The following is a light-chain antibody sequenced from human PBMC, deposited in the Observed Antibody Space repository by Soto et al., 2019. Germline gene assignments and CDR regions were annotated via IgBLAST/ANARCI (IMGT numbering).Light chain of an antibody. V-gene: IGLV2-14*01. J-gene: IGLJ1*01. CDR1: IRYVGGYNY. Sequence: QSLLTQPASVSGAPGQSITISCTGTIRYVGGYNYVSWYQQHPGKAPKLMIYDVSNRPSGVSNRFSGSKSGNTASLTISGLQAEDEADYYCSSYTSSSTYVFGTGTKVTVL. CDR2: DVS. CDR3: SSYTSSSTYV.